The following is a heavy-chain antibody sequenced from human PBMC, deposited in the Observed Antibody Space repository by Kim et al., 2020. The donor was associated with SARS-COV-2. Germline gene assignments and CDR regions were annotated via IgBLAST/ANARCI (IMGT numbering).Heavy chain of an antibody. V-gene: IGHV3-7*01. CDR3: AKHPTVGSIWCVYT. CDR1: GFTFSNYW. J-gene: IGHJ5*02. CDR2: INQDGSQK. D-gene: IGHD4-17*01. Sequence: GGSLRLSCAASGFTFSNYWMTWVRQAPGKGLEWVANINQDGSQKYYVDSVKGRFTISRDNVKNSLYLQIDSLRAEDTAVYYCAKHPTVGSIWCVYTWGQGTLVTVSS.